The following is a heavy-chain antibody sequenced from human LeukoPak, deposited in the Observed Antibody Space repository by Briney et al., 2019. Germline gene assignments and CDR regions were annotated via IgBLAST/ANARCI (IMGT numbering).Heavy chain of an antibody. CDR1: GLTVSSNY. CDR3: ARMGSSWYSNY. CDR2: IYSGGST. J-gene: IGHJ4*02. V-gene: IGHV3-66*01. Sequence: GGSLRLSCVVSGLTVSSNYMSWVRQAPGKGLEWVSVIYSGGSTHYADSVKARFTISRDNSKNTPYLQMNSLRAEDTAVYYCARMGSSWYSNYWGQGTLVTVSS. D-gene: IGHD6-13*01.